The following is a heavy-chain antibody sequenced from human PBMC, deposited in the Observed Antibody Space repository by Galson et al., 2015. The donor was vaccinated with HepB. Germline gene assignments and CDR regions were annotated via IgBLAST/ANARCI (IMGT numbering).Heavy chain of an antibody. CDR2: IWYDGSNK. D-gene: IGHD6-19*01. V-gene: IGHV3-33*06. J-gene: IGHJ6*02. CDR3: AKGGGSGGWYSYYYYGMDV. Sequence: SLRLSCAASGFTFSSYGMHWVRQAPGKGLEWVAVIWYDGSNKYYADSVKGRFTISRGNSKNTLYLQMNSLRAEDTAVYYCAKGGGSGGWYSYYYYGMDVWGQGTTVTVSS. CDR1: GFTFSSYG.